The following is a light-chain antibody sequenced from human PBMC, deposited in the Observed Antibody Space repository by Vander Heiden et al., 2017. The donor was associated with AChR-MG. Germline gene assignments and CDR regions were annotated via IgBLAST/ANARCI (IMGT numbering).Light chain of an antibody. J-gene: IGLJ2*01. V-gene: IGLV2-14*03. CDR2: DVS. CDR1: SSDVGGYNY. CDR3: SSYTSSSTPLV. Sequence: QSALTQPASVSGSPGKSINISCTGTSSDVGGYNYVSWYQQHPGKAPKLMIYDVSTRPSGVSNRFSGSKSGNTASLTISGLQAEDEADYYCSSYTSSSTPLVFGGGTKLTVL.